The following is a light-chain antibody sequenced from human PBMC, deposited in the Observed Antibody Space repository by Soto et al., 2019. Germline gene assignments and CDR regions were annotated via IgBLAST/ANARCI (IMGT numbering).Light chain of an antibody. V-gene: IGKV3-15*01. J-gene: IGKJ1*01. CDR1: QSVRNN. CDR2: AAS. Sequence: ETAMTQSPVTLSVSPGERATLSCRASQSVRNNLAWYQQKPGQAPRLLIYAASTRATGIPARFSGSGSGTEFTLTISSLQSEDFAVYYCQQYNKWPETFGQGTKVEIK. CDR3: QQYNKWPET.